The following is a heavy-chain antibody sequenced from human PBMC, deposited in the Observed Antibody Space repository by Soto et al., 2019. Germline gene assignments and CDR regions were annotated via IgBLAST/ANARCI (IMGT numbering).Heavy chain of an antibody. CDR1: GITVRGNY. V-gene: IGHV3-53*01. D-gene: IGHD3-10*01. Sequence: GWSLRLSCAASGITVRGNYMSWVRQAPGKGLEWVSVIYNGGSTSYADSVKGRFTISRDNSKNTVYLQMNSLRAEDTAVYYCERERLYGPASAWGQGTLVTLSA. CDR2: IYNGGST. J-gene: IGHJ4*02. CDR3: ERERLYGPASA.